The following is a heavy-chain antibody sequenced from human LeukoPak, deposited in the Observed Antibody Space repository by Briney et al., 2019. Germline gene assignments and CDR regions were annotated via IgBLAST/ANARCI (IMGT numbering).Heavy chain of an antibody. Sequence: ASVQVSCKASGYTFTGYYMHWVRQAPGQGREWMGGINPNSGGTNYAQKFQGRVTMTRDTSISTAYMELSRLRSDDTAVYYCARPITDYDSYGMDVWGQGTTVTVSS. CDR1: GYTFTGYY. CDR3: ARPITDYDSYGMDV. D-gene: IGHD3-3*01. CDR2: INPNSGGT. V-gene: IGHV1-2*02. J-gene: IGHJ6*02.